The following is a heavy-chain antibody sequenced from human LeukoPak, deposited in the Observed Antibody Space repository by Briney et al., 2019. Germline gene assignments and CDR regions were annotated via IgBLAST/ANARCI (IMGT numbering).Heavy chain of an antibody. CDR1: GFTFSSYA. CDR3: ARGYNWNYGVDY. V-gene: IGHV3-30*04. Sequence: GRSLRLSCAASGFTFSSYAMHWVRQAPGKGLEWVAVISYDGSNKKYADSVKGRFTISRDNSKNTLYLQMNSLRAEDTAVYYCARGYNWNYGVDYWGQGTLVTVSS. D-gene: IGHD1-7*01. CDR2: ISYDGSNK. J-gene: IGHJ4*02.